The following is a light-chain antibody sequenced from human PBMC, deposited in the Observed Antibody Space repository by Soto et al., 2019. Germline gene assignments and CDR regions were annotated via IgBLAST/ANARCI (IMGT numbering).Light chain of an antibody. Sequence: EIVMTQSPATLSVSPGERATLSCRASQSVSSNLAWYQQKPGQAPRLLIYGASTRATGIPARFSGSGSGTEFTLTISSLQSEDVAVDYCQHHNNWPPWTFGQGTKVEIK. J-gene: IGKJ1*01. CDR2: GAS. V-gene: IGKV3-15*01. CDR1: QSVSSN. CDR3: QHHNNWPPWT.